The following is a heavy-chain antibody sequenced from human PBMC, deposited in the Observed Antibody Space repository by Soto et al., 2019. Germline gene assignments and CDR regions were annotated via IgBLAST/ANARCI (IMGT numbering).Heavy chain of an antibody. Sequence: SETLSLTCAVYGGSFSGYYWSWIRQPPGKGLEWIGEINHSGSTNYNPSLKSRVTISVDTSKNQFSLKLSSVTAADTAVYYCARGRDAFDIWGQGTMVTVSS. CDR2: INHSGST. J-gene: IGHJ3*02. CDR1: GGSFSGYY. V-gene: IGHV4-34*01. CDR3: ARGRDAFDI.